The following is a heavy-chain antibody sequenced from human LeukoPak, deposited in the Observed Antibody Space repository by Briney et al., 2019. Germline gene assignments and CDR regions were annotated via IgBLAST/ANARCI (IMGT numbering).Heavy chain of an antibody. V-gene: IGHV3-53*01. J-gene: IGHJ4*02. CDR3: ARRAGAYSHPYDY. Sequence: SGFTXXTNSMSWVRQAPGKGLEWVSFIYSDNTHYSDSVKGRFTISRDNSKNTLYLQMNSLRAEDTAVYYCARRAGAYSHPYDYWGQGTLVTVSS. CDR1: GFTXXTNS. CDR2: IYSDNT. D-gene: IGHD4/OR15-4a*01.